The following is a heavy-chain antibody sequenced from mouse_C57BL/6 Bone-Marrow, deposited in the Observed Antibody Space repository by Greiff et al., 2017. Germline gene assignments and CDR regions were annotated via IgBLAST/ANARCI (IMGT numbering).Heavy chain of an antibody. CDR2: IYPGDGDT. V-gene: IGHV1-80*01. CDR1: GYAFSSYW. Sequence: VQLQQSGAELVKPGASVKISCKASGYAFSSYWMNWVKQRPGKGLEWIGQIYPGDGDTNYNGKFKGKATLTADKSSSTAYMQLSSLTSEDSAVYFCARRHRRGYAMDYWGQGTSVTVSS. CDR3: ARRHRRGYAMDY. J-gene: IGHJ4*01.